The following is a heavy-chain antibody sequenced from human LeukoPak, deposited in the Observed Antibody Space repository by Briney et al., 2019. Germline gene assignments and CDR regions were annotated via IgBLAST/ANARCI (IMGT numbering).Heavy chain of an antibody. V-gene: IGHV1-69*13. D-gene: IGHD6-13*01. J-gene: IGHJ4*02. Sequence: ASVKVPCKASGGTFSSYAISWVRQAPGQGLEWMGGIIPIFGTANYAQKFQGRVTITADESTSTAYMELSSLRSEDTAVYYCASLYGIAAAGGFNYWGQGTLVTVSS. CDR3: ASLYGIAAAGGFNY. CDR2: IIPIFGTA. CDR1: GGTFSSYA.